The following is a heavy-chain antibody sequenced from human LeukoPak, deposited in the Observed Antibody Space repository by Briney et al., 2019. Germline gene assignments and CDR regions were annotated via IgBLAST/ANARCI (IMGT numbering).Heavy chain of an antibody. V-gene: IGHV3-30-3*01. Sequence: PGRSLRLSCAASGFTFSSYAMHWVRQAPGKGLEWVAVISYDGSNKYYADSVKGRFTISRDNSKNTLYLQMNSLRAEDTAVYYCARDSLSFGVVIMYYFDYWGQGTLVTVSS. CDR2: ISYDGSNK. CDR3: ARDSLSFGVVIMYYFDY. CDR1: GFTFSSYA. J-gene: IGHJ4*02. D-gene: IGHD3-3*01.